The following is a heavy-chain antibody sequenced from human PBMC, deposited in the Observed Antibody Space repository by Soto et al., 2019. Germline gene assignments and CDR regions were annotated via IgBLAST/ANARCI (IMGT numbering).Heavy chain of an antibody. CDR2: ISGSGGST. Sequence: EVQLLESGGGLVQPGGSLRLSCAASGFTFSSYAMSWVRQAPGKGLEWVSAISGSGGSTYYADPVKGRFTISGDNSKNTLYLQKNSLRAEDTAVYYCAKDRVGGEANGDFDYWGQGTLVTVSS. CDR3: AKDRVGGEANGDFDY. D-gene: IGHD2-8*01. CDR1: GFTFSSYA. J-gene: IGHJ4*02. V-gene: IGHV3-23*01.